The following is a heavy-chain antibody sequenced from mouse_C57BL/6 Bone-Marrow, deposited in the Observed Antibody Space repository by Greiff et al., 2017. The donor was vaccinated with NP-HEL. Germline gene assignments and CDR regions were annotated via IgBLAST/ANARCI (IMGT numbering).Heavy chain of an antibody. V-gene: IGHV5-6*02. CDR1: GFTFSSYG. CDR3: ARHEGIYWYFDV. CDR2: ISSGGSYT. J-gene: IGHJ1*03. Sequence: EVMLVESGGDLVKPGGSLKLSCAASGFTFSSYGMSWVRQTPDKRLEWVATISSGGSYTYYPDSVKGRFTISRDNAKNTLYLQMSSLKSEDTAMYYCARHEGIYWYFDVWGTGTTVTVSS.